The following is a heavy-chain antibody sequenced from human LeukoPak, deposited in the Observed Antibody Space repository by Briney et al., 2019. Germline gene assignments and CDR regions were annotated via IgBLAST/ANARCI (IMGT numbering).Heavy chain of an antibody. Sequence: ASVKVSCKVSGYTLTQLSMHWVRQAPGKGLEWMGGFDPEDGETIYAQKFQGRVTMTEDTSTDTACMELSSLRSEDTAVYYCATERLRLGELSPPFDYWGQGTLVTVSS. CDR1: GYTLTQLS. J-gene: IGHJ4*02. CDR3: ATERLRLGELSPPFDY. V-gene: IGHV1-24*01. CDR2: FDPEDGET. D-gene: IGHD3-16*02.